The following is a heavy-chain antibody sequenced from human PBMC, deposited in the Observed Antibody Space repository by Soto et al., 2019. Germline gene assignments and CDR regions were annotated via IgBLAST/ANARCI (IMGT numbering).Heavy chain of an antibody. D-gene: IGHD2-2*03. Sequence: PSETLSLTCAVSGGSIGSSNWWSWVRQSPGKGLEWIGEIYDSGSTNYNPSLKSRVTISVDKSKNQFSLKLSSVTTADTAVYFCAREGNLGRWIQPLDSWGQGTLVTVSS. V-gene: IGHV4-4*02. CDR2: IYDSGST. J-gene: IGHJ4*02. CDR3: AREGNLGRWIQPLDS. CDR1: GGSIGSSNW.